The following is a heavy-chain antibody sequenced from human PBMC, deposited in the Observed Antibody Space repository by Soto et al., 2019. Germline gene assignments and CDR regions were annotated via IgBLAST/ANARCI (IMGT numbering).Heavy chain of an antibody. CDR3: ARSPDLDYYDSSGYYSVGAFDI. CDR1: GGSISSGNYY. Sequence: SETLSLTCTVSGGSISSGNYYWGWIRQPPGKGLEWIGSIYYSGSTNYNPSLKSRVTISVDTSKNQFSLKLSSVTAADTAVYYCARSPDLDYYDSSGYYSVGAFDIWGQGTMVTVSS. D-gene: IGHD3-22*01. J-gene: IGHJ3*02. CDR2: IYYSGST. V-gene: IGHV4-39*07.